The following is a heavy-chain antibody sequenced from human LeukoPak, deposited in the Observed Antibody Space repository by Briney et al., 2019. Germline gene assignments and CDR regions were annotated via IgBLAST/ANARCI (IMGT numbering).Heavy chain of an antibody. CDR3: TRDPIITMIVVAPRYYGMDV. Sequence: PGGSLRLYCTASGFTFGDYAMSWFRQAPGKGLEWVGFIRSKAYGGTTEYAASVKGRFTISRDDSKSIAYLQMNSLKTEDTAVYYCTRDPIITMIVVAPRYYGMDVWGQGTTVTVSS. V-gene: IGHV3-49*03. D-gene: IGHD3-22*01. CDR1: GFTFGDYA. CDR2: IRSKAYGGTT. J-gene: IGHJ6*02.